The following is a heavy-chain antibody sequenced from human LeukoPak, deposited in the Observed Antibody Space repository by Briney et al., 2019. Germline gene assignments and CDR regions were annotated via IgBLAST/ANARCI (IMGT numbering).Heavy chain of an antibody. CDR2: ISSSSSYI. V-gene: IGHV3-21*01. CDR1: GFTFSSYS. D-gene: IGHD2-2*01. CDR3: ARGLRVVPAAIHLIWYYYYGMDV. J-gene: IGHJ6*02. Sequence: GGSLRPSCAASGFTFSSYSMNWVRQAPGKGLEWVSSISSSSSYIYYADSVKGRFTISRDNAKNSLYLQMNSLRAEDTAVYYCARGLRVVPAAIHLIWYYYYGMDVWGQGTTVTVSS.